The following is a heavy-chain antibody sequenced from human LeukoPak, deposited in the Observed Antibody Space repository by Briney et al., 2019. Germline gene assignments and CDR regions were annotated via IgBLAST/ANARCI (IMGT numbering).Heavy chain of an antibody. CDR2: IYRGGST. Sequence: SETLSLTCIVSGYSISSGYYWGWIRQPPERGLELIGTIYRGGSTYSTPSLRGRVTISVDTSKNQFSLKLSSVTAADTAVYYCARPGAGYYFSYVDVWGKGTTVTVFS. J-gene: IGHJ6*03. V-gene: IGHV4-38-2*02. D-gene: IGHD1-26*01. CDR1: GYSISSGYY. CDR3: ARPGAGYYFSYVDV.